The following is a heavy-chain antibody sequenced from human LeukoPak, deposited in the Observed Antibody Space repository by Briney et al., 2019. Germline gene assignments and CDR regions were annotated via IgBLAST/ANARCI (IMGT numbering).Heavy chain of an antibody. CDR2: LSGGGSST. Sequence: GGSLRLSCAASGFIFTNYAVSWVRQAPGKGLEWVSTLSGGGSSTYYADSVKGRFTISRDNAKNSLYLQMNSLRAEDTAVYYCARDKGTPTYYDYVWGSYRYTARPPDYWGQGTLVTVSS. V-gene: IGHV3-23*01. CDR1: GFIFTNYA. D-gene: IGHD3-16*02. J-gene: IGHJ4*02. CDR3: ARDKGTPTYYDYVWGSYRYTARPPDY.